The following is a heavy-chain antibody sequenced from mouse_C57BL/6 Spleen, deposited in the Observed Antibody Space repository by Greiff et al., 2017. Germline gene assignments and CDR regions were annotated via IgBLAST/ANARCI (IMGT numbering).Heavy chain of an antibody. CDR3: AKIYYGYDDGLVLDY. J-gene: IGHJ2*01. CDR1: GYTFTSYW. V-gene: IGHV1-55*01. Sequence: QVQLKQPGAELVKPGASVKMSCKASGYTFTSYWITWVKQRPGQGLEWIGDIYPGSGSTNYNEKFKSKATLTVDTSSSTAYMQLSSLTSEDSAVYYCAKIYYGYDDGLVLDYWGQGTTLTVSS. D-gene: IGHD2-2*01. CDR2: IYPGSGST.